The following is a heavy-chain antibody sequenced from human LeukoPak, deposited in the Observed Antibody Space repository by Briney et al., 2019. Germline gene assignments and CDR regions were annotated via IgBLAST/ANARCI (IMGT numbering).Heavy chain of an antibody. CDR2: IYYSGST. V-gene: IGHV4-61*01. D-gene: IGHD3-22*01. J-gene: IGHJ3*02. CDR3: ARDEGYYESSGYLKAFDI. CDR1: GGSVSSGSYY. Sequence: SETLSLTCTVSGGSVSSGSYYWNWIRQPPGTGLEWIGYIYYSGSTNYNSSLKSRVTISVDTSKNQFSLKLSSVTAADTAVYYCARDEGYYESSGYLKAFDIWGQGTMVTVSS.